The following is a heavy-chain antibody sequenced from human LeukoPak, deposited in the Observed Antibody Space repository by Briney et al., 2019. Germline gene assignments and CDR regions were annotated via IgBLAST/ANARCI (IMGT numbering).Heavy chain of an antibody. CDR2: IWYDGSNK. V-gene: IGHV3-33*08. CDR1: GFTFSKYG. D-gene: IGHD3-10*01. CDR3: ARGLGFGELFPNYGMDV. J-gene: IGHJ6*02. Sequence: PGRSLRLSCVTTGFTFSKYGMHWVRQAPGKGLEWVAVIWYDGSNKYYADSVKGRFTISRDNSKNTLYLQMNSLRAEDTAVYYCARGLGFGELFPNYGMDVWGQGTTVTVSS.